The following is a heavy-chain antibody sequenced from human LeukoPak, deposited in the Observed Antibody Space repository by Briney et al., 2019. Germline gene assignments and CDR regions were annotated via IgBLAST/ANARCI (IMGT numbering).Heavy chain of an antibody. J-gene: IGHJ5*02. Sequence: SETLSLTCTVSGGSISSGSYYWSWIRQPAGKGLEWIGRIYTSGSTNYNPSLKSRVTISVDTSKNQFSLKLSSVTAADTAVYYCARVYGGWFDPWGQGTLVTVSS. D-gene: IGHD4-23*01. CDR1: GGSISSGSYY. CDR3: ARVYGGWFDP. V-gene: IGHV4-61*02. CDR2: IYTSGST.